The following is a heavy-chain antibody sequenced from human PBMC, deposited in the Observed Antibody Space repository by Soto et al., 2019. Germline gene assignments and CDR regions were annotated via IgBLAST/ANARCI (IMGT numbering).Heavy chain of an antibody. V-gene: IGHV5-51*01. D-gene: IGHD6-13*01. Sequence: PGESLKISCRCSGYTFSSFWIAWVRHLPGKGLEWMGIIYPGDHETRYSPSLHSKVTISADKSINTAYLQWSSLEASDSAFYYCARSPRSSPYFDYWGQGALVTISS. CDR2: IYPGDHET. CDR3: ARSPRSSPYFDY. CDR1: GYTFSSFW. J-gene: IGHJ4*02.